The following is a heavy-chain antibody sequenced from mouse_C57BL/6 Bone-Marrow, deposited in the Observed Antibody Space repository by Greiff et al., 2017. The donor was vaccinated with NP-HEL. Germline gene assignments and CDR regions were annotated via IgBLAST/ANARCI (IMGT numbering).Heavy chain of an antibody. J-gene: IGHJ2*01. CDR2: IDPENGDT. Sequence: EVQLQQSGAELVRPGASVKLSCTASGFNIQDDYMHWVKQRPEQGLEWIGWIDPENGDTEYASKFQGKATITSDTSANTAYLQLSSLTSEDTAVYYCTTTDLLFDYWGQGTTLTVSS. V-gene: IGHV14-4*01. CDR3: TTTDLLFDY. CDR1: GFNIQDDY. D-gene: IGHD2-10*01.